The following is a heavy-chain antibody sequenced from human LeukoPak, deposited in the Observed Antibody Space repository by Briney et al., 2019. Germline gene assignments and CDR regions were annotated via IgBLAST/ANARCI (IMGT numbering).Heavy chain of an antibody. D-gene: IGHD3-10*01. CDR1: GYSFSSYE. V-gene: IGHV1-8*01. CDR3: VRLFVQEPSGWFDP. Sequence: GASVKVSCKTSGYSFSSYEINWVRQPPGQGLEWMGWMNPNSGNTAYAQKFQGRITMTRDASISTAYMELNSLRSEDTAVYYCVRLFVQEPSGWFDPWGQGTLVTVSS. CDR2: MNPNSGNT. J-gene: IGHJ5*02.